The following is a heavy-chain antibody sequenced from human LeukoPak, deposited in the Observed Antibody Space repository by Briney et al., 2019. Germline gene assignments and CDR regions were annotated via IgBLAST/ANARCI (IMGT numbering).Heavy chain of an antibody. D-gene: IGHD3-10*01. CDR1: GFTFSSYG. J-gene: IGHJ4*02. Sequence: GGSLRLSCAASGFTFSSYGMHWVRQAPGKGLEWVAFIRYDGSNKYYADSVKGRFTISRDNSKNTLYLQMNSLRAEDTAVYYCAKGPDVLLWFGESKKYYFDYWGQGTLVTVFS. V-gene: IGHV3-30*02. CDR3: AKGPDVLLWFGESKKYYFDY. CDR2: IRYDGSNK.